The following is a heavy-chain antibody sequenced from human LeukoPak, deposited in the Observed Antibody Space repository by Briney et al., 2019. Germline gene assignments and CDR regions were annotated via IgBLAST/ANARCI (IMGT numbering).Heavy chain of an antibody. J-gene: IGHJ3*02. CDR1: GFTVSSNY. CDR2: IYSGGST. Sequence: GGSLRLSCAASGFTVSSNYMSWVRQAPGKGLEWLSVIYSGGSTYYADSVKGRFTISRDNSKNTLYLQMNSLRAEDTAVYYCARDLTRYGSGSYLAFDIWGQGTMVTVSS. D-gene: IGHD3-10*01. CDR3: ARDLTRYGSGSYLAFDI. V-gene: IGHV3-53*01.